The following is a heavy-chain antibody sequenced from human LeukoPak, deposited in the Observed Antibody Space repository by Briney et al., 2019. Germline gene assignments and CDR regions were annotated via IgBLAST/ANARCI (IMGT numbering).Heavy chain of an antibody. Sequence: GASVKVSCKASGYTFTSYAMNWVRQAPGQGLEWMGWINTNTGNPTYAQGFTGRFVFSLDTSVSTAYLQISSLKAEDTAVYYRARFRVPYYYGSGSYRYGMDVWGQGTTVTVSS. CDR2: INTNTGNP. J-gene: IGHJ6*02. CDR3: ARFRVPYYYGSGSYRYGMDV. D-gene: IGHD3-10*01. V-gene: IGHV7-4-1*02. CDR1: GYTFTSYA.